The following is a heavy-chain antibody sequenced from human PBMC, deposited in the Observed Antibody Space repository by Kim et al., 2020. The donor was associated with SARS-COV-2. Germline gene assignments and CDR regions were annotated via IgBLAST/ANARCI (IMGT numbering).Heavy chain of an antibody. Sequence: SETLSLTCTVSGGSISSSSYYWGWIRQPPGKGLEWIGSIYYSGSTYYNPSLKSRVTISVDTSKNQFSLKLSSVTAADTAVYYCARDPYDSSGYHLYPWGQGTLVTVSS. CDR1: GGSISSSSYY. V-gene: IGHV4-39*07. CDR2: IYYSGST. J-gene: IGHJ5*02. D-gene: IGHD3-22*01. CDR3: ARDPYDSSGYHLYP.